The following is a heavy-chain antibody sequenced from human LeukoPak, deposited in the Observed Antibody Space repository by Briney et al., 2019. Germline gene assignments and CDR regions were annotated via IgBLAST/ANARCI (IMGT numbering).Heavy chain of an antibody. CDR3: ARQFRGSGWYCEY. Sequence: PSETLSLTCTVSGGSISSSIYYWGWIRQPPGKGLEWIGNIYYSGSTYDNPSLRGRVTISVDTSKNQFSLKVSSVTAADTAVYYCARQFRGSGWYCEYWGQGTLVTVSS. D-gene: IGHD6-19*01. CDR1: GGSISSSIYY. V-gene: IGHV4-39*01. J-gene: IGHJ4*02. CDR2: IYYSGST.